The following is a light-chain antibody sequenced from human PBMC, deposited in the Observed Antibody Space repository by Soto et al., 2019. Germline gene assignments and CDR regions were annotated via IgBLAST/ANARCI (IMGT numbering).Light chain of an antibody. V-gene: IGKV1-39*01. CDR1: ESVSRF. CDR3: QQTHSAPRT. J-gene: IGKJ1*01. CDR2: GTS. Sequence: DIQMTQSPSSLSASVGDGVTITCRASESVSRFLNWYQQKPGQAPHLLIIGTSTLQAGVPSRFSGSGSCTEFTLTISSVQPEDCATYYCQQTHSAPRTFGQGTRLDIK.